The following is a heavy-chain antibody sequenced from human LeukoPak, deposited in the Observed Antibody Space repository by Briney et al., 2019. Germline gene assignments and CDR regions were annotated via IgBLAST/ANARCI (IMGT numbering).Heavy chain of an antibody. Sequence: ASVKVSCKASGYTFTSYYMHWVRQAPGQGREWMGIVNLSGGSTSYAQKFQSRVTMTRDTSTSTVYMEVSSLRSEDTAVYYCARDSGSYFDYWGQGTLVTVSS. D-gene: IGHD1-26*01. J-gene: IGHJ4*02. V-gene: IGHV1-46*01. CDR2: VNLSGGST. CDR1: GYTFTSYY. CDR3: ARDSGSYFDY.